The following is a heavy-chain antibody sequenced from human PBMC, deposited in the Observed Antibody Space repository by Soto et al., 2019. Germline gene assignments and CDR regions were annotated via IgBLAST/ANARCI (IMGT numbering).Heavy chain of an antibody. D-gene: IGHD3-10*01. Sequence: SETLSLTCTVSGGSFSSGGYYWSWIRQHPGKGLEWIGYIYYSGSTYYNPSLKSRVTISVDTSKNQFSLKLSSVTAADTAVYYCARDRYYGSGSYRKFDPWGQGILVTVPQ. V-gene: IGHV4-31*03. J-gene: IGHJ5*02. CDR1: GGSFSSGGYY. CDR3: ARDRYYGSGSYRKFDP. CDR2: IYYSGST.